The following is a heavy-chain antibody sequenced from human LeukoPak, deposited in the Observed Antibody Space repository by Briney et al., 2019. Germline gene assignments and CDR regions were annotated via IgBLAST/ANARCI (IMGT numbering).Heavy chain of an antibody. J-gene: IGHJ4*02. CDR2: ITSSSSYV. V-gene: IGHV3-21*01. CDR3: AQMYGDYDY. D-gene: IGHD4-17*01. Sequence: PGGSLRLSCEASGFTFSSYNMNWVRQAPGKRLEWVSSITSSSSYVFYADSVKGRFTISRDNAKNSLYLQMNSLRAEDTAVYYCAQMYGDYDYWGQGTLVTVSS. CDR1: GFTFSSYN.